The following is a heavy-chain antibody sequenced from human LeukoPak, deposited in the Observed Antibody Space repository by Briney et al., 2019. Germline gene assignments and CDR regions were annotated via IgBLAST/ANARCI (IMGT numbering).Heavy chain of an antibody. D-gene: IGHD3-10*01. V-gene: IGHV1-69*06. CDR1: GGTFSSYA. CDR3: ARDRSPLWFGEFETPYYYYGMDV. CDR2: IIPIFGTA. J-gene: IGHJ6*04. Sequence: GASVKVSCKASGGTFSSYAISWVRQAPGQGLEWMGGIIPIFGTANYAQRFQGRVTITADKSTSTACMELSSLRSEDTAVYYCARDRSPLWFGEFETPYYYYGMDVWGKGTTVTVSS.